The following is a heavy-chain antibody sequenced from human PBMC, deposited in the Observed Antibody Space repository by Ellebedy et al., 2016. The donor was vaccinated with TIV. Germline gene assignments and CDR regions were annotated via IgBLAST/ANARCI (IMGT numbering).Heavy chain of an antibody. Sequence: GGSLRLXCVGLGFTFSDSVMHWVRQDPGMGLDWVAGISVDGRAVHYPDSVKGRFTISRDNAQNTVYLQMNSLRLEDTAVYYCVRGWYSSGHCDVFAMWGQGTIVTVSS. J-gene: IGHJ3*02. CDR3: VRGWYSSGHCDVFAM. CDR2: ISVDGRAV. CDR1: GFTFSDSV. D-gene: IGHD6-19*01. V-gene: IGHV3-30*03.